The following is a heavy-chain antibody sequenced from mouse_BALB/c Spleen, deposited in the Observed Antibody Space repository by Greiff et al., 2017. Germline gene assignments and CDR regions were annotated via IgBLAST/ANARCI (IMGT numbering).Heavy chain of an antibody. V-gene: IGHV5-12-2*01. CDR1: GFTFSSYT. J-gene: IGHJ3*01. CDR2: ISNGGGST. CDR3: ARHSSGYVTY. Sequence: VKLVESGGGLVQPGGSLKLSCAASGFTFSSYTMSWVRQTPEKRLEWVAYISNGGGSTYYPDTVKGRFTISRDNAKNTLYLQMSSLKSEDTAMYYCARHSSGYVTYWGQGTLVTVSA. D-gene: IGHD3-1*01.